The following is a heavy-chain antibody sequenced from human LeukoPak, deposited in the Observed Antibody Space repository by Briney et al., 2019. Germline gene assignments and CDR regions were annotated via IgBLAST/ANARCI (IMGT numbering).Heavy chain of an antibody. D-gene: IGHD3-10*01. Sequence: GGSLRLSCAASGFTFSTYEMNWVRQAPGKGLEWVSYISSSGSTIDYTDSVKGRFTISRDNAKNSLYLQMNSLRADDTAVYYCARGGWFGESPLDYWGQGALATVSS. CDR3: ARGGWFGESPLDY. CDR2: ISSSGSTI. V-gene: IGHV3-48*03. CDR1: GFTFSTYE. J-gene: IGHJ4*02.